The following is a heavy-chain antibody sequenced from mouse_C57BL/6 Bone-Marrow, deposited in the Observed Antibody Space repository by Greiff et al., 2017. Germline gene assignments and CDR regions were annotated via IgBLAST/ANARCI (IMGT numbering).Heavy chain of an antibody. CDR3: ARPYYSNYWYFDV. CDR2: IYPGSGST. Sequence: VQLQQPGAELVKPGASVKMSCKASGYTFTSYWITWVKQRPGQGLEWIGDIYPGSGSTNYNETFKSKATLTVDTSSSTAYMQLSSQTSEDSAVYYSARPYYSNYWYFDVWGTGTTVTVSS. J-gene: IGHJ1*03. CDR1: GYTFTSYW. D-gene: IGHD2-5*01. V-gene: IGHV1-55*01.